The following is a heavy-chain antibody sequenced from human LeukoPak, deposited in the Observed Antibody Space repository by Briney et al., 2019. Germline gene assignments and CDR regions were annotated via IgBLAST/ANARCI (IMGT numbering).Heavy chain of an antibody. CDR1: GGTFSSYA. Sequence: SVKVSCKASGGTFSSYAISWVRQAPGQGLEWMGGIIPILGTANYAQKFQGRVTITADESTSTAYMELSSLRSEDTAAYYCAREGSGWRYYYMDVWGKGTTVTVSS. CDR3: AREGSGWRYYYMDV. V-gene: IGHV1-69*13. CDR2: IIPILGTA. J-gene: IGHJ6*03. D-gene: IGHD6-19*01.